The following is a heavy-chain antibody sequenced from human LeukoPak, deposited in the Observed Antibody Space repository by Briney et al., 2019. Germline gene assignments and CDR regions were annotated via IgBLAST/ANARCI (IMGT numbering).Heavy chain of an antibody. CDR2: IYPDDSDT. Sequence: GESLKISCKGSGYFFSDYWIAWVRQMPGKGLVWMGIIYPDDSDTKYSPSFQGQVTISADKSINTAYLQWSSLRASDTAMYYCARWVDSDFAYWGQGTLVTVSS. D-gene: IGHD3-22*01. CDR1: GYFFSDYW. J-gene: IGHJ4*02. V-gene: IGHV5-51*01. CDR3: ARWVDSDFAY.